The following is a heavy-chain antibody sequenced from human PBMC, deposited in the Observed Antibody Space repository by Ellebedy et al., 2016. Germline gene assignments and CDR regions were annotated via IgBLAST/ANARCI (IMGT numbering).Heavy chain of an antibody. CDR3: AKARRSDYGDYVSGSLVDY. V-gene: IGHV3-9*01. CDR1: GFTFDDYA. CDR2: ISWNSGSI. J-gene: IGHJ4*02. Sequence: SLKISCAASGFTFDDYAMHWVRQAPGKGLEWVSGISWNSGSIGYADSVKGRFTISRDNAKNSLYLQMNSLRAEDTALYYCAKARRSDYGDYVSGSLVDYWGQGTLVTASS. D-gene: IGHD4-17*01.